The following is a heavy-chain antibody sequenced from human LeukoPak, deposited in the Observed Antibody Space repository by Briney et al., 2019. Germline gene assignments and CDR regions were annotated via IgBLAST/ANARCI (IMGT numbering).Heavy chain of an antibody. CDR3: AIDSSGYYYYGMDV. V-gene: IGHV4-31*03. CDR1: GGSISSGGYY. J-gene: IGHJ6*02. CDR2: IYYSGST. D-gene: IGHD3-22*01. Sequence: SETLSLTCTVSGGSISSGGYYWSWIRQHPGKGLEWIGYIYYSGSTYYNPSLKSRVTISVDTSKNQFSLKLSSVTAADTAVYYCAIDSSGYYYYGMDVWGQGTTVTVSS.